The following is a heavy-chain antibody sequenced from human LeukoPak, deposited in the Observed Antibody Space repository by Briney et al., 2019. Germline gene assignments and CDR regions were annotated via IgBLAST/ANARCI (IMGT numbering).Heavy chain of an antibody. V-gene: IGHV3-30*02. CDR3: AKDSSGYYYID. CDR2: IRYDGSGE. D-gene: IGHD3-22*01. CDR1: GFTFSGYG. J-gene: IGHJ4*02. Sequence: GGSLRLSCAASGFTFSGYGMHWVRQAPGKGLEWVAFIRYDGSGEYYADSVKGRFTISRDNSKNTLYLQMNSLRADDTAVYYCAKDSSGYYYIDWGQGTLVTVSS.